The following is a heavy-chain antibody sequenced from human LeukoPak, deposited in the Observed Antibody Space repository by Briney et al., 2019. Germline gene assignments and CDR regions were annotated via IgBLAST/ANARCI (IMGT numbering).Heavy chain of an antibody. J-gene: IGHJ4*02. D-gene: IGHD6-19*01. V-gene: IGHV3-15*01. CDR1: GFTVSSNY. CDR3: TTAVGSGWPFDY. Sequence: GGSLRLSCAASGFTVSSNYMSWVRQAPGKGLEWVGRIKSKTDGGTTDYAAPVKGRFTISRDDSKNTLYLQMNSLKTEDTAVYYCTTAVGSGWPFDYWGQGTLVTVSS. CDR2: IKSKTDGGTT.